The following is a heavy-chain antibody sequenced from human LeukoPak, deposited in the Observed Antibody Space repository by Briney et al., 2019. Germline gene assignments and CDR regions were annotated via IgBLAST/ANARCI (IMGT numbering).Heavy chain of an antibody. CDR1: GFNFGTYA. J-gene: IGHJ6*02. D-gene: IGHD7-27*01. CDR2: ISGSAGST. V-gene: IGHV3-23*01. CDR3: ARDGEPRYWGSGYYYGMDV. Sequence: GGSLRLSCAASGFNFGTYAMNWVRQAPGKGLEWVSSISGSAGSTYYADSVKGRFTLSRDNSKNTLSLQMNSLRADDTAVYYCARDGEPRYWGSGYYYGMDVWGQGATVTVFS.